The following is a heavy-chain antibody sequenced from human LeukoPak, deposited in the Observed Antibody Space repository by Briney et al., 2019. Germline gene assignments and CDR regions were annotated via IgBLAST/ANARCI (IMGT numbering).Heavy chain of an antibody. D-gene: IGHD3-3*01. V-gene: IGHV1-18*01. CDR2: ISAYNGNT. Sequence: ASVKLSCKASGYTFTSYGISWVRQAPGQRLEWMGWISAYNGNTNYAQKLQGRVTMTTDTSMSTAYMELRSLRSDDTAVYYCARDGALYDSQTWGKGTLVTVSS. CDR1: GYTFTSYG. CDR3: ARDGALYDSQT. J-gene: IGHJ5*02.